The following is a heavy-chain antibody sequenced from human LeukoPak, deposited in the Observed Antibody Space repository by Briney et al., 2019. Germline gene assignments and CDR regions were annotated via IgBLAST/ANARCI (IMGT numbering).Heavy chain of an antibody. D-gene: IGHD6-13*01. Sequence: NASETLSLTCAVSGGSISSYYWSWIRQPPGKGLEWIGCIYTSGSTNYNPSLKSRVTISLDTSKNQFSLKLSSVTAADTAVYYCASSAAGTLNFQHWGQGTLVTVSS. CDR1: GGSISSYY. J-gene: IGHJ1*01. CDR3: ASSAAGTLNFQH. V-gene: IGHV4-4*09. CDR2: IYTSGST.